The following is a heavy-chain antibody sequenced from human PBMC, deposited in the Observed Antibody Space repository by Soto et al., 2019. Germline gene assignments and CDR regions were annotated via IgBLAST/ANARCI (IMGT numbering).Heavy chain of an antibody. J-gene: IGHJ5*02. CDR2: IYHRGRT. D-gene: IGHD3-9*01. V-gene: IGHV4-39*02. CDR1: GGSITSSSFY. CDR3: ARAHYYDVLTGPTNWFDP. Sequence: QLQLQQSGPGLVRPSEALSLTCTVSGGSITSSSFYWAWIRQTPWKGLEWIGSIYHRGRTYYNPSVQSRTTISMDTSKSQFSLSLSSVTAADTAVYYCARAHYYDVLTGPTNWFDPWGQGTQVTVSS.